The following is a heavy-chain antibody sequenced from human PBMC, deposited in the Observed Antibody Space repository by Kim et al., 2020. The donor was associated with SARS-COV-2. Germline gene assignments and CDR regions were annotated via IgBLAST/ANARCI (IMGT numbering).Heavy chain of an antibody. CDR2: IYYSGST. CDR1: GGSISSGGYY. Sequence: SETLSLTCTVSGGSISSGGYYWSWIRQHPGKGLEWIGYIYYSGSTYYNPSLKSRVTISVDTSKNQFSLKLSSVTAADTAVYYCAIAVNSGYSLAVAGLLDYWGQGTLVTVSS. V-gene: IGHV4-31*03. D-gene: IGHD6-19*01. CDR3: AIAVNSGYSLAVAGLLDY. J-gene: IGHJ4*02.